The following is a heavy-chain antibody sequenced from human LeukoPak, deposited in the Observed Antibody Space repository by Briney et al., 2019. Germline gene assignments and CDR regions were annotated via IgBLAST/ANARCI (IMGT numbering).Heavy chain of an antibody. D-gene: IGHD5-24*01. CDR1: GYTFTSYD. CDR2: MNPNSGNT. J-gene: IGHJ4*02. V-gene: IGHV1-8*01. CDR3: AKGMATNRWDYFDY. Sequence: ASVKVSCKASGYTFTSYDINWVRQATGQGLEWMGWMNPNSGNTGYAQKFQGRVTMTRNTSISTAYTELSSLRSEDTAVYYCAKGMATNRWDYFDYWGQGALVTVSS.